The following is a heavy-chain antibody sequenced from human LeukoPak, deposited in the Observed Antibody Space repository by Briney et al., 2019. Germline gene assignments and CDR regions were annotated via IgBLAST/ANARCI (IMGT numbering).Heavy chain of an antibody. J-gene: IGHJ6*03. V-gene: IGHV4-59*01. CDR3: ARGGGLLSYYYYMDV. CDR2: IYYSGST. Sequence: SETLSLTCTVAGGSISSYYWSWIRQPPGKGLEWIGSIYYSGSTNYNPSLKGRVTISVDTSKNQFSLKLSSVTAADTAVYYCARGGGLLSYYYYMDVWGKGTTVTISS. CDR1: GGSISSYY. D-gene: IGHD2-2*01.